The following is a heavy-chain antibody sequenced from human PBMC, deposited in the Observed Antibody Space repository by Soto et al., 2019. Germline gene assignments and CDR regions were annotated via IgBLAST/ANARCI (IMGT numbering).Heavy chain of an antibody. Sequence: QVQLQESGPGLVKPSQTLSLTCTVSGGSISSGGYYWSWIRQHPGKGLEWIGYLYYSGSTYYNPSRTSRVTISVDTSKNQCSLKLSSVTAADTAVYYCARFWRGPAAIYYYYGMDVWGQGTTVTVSS. V-gene: IGHV4-31*03. CDR1: GGSISSGGYY. J-gene: IGHJ6*02. D-gene: IGHD2-2*01. CDR3: ARFWRGPAAIYYYYGMDV. CDR2: LYYSGST.